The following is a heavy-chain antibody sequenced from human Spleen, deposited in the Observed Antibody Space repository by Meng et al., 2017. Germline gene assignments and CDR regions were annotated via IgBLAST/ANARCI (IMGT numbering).Heavy chain of an antibody. CDR3: ARGPTTMAHDFDY. CDR1: GGSFSDYD. V-gene: IGHV4-34*01. J-gene: IGHJ4*02. Sequence: QVPLHPWAAGLFKPSETLPLTCVVSGGSFSDYDWSWIRQPQGKGLEWLGEINHSGSTNYNPSLESRATISVDTSQNNLSLKLSSVTAADSAVYYCARGPTTMAHDFDYWGQGTLVTVSS. D-gene: IGHD4-11*01. CDR2: INHSGST.